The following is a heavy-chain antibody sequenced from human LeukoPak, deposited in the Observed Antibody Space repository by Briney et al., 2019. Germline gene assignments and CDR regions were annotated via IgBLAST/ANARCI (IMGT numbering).Heavy chain of an antibody. CDR3: AKLPTMIVVVITHDDAFDI. V-gene: IGHV3-30*18. CDR1: GFTFSSYG. J-gene: IGHJ3*02. Sequence: GGSLRLSCAASGFTFSSYGMHWVRQAPGKGLEWVAVISYDGSNKYYADSVKGRFTISRDNSKNTLYLQMNSLRAEDTAVYYCAKLPTMIVVVITHDDAFDIWGQGTMVTVSS. D-gene: IGHD3-22*01. CDR2: ISYDGSNK.